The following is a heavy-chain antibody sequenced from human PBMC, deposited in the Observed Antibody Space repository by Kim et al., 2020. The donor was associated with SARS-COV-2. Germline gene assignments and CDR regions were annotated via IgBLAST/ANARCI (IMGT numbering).Heavy chain of an antibody. J-gene: IGHJ5*02. CDR3: AREAPLWFGGKFDP. V-gene: IGHV4-31*03. CDR1: GGSISSGGYY. CDR2: IYYSGST. Sequence: SETLSLTCTVSGGSISSGGYYWSWIRQHPGKGLEWIGYIYYSGSTYYNPSLKSRVTISVDTSKNQFSLKLSSVTAADTAVYYCAREAPLWFGGKFDPWGQGTLVTVSS. D-gene: IGHD3-10*01.